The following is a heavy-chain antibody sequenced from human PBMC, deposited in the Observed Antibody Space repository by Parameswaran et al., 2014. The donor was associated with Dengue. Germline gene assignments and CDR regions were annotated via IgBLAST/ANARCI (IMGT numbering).Heavy chain of an antibody. V-gene: IGHV5-51*01. J-gene: IGHJ6*02. D-gene: IGHD4-23*01. Sequence: VRQMPGKGLEWLGVIYPDDSDTRYSPSFRGQVTMSADKSISTAYLQWSSLKASDTAMYYCARLRGGIPTSYYYHGMDVWGQGTTVTVSS. CDR2: IYPDDSDT. CDR3: ARLRGGIPTSYYYHGMDV.